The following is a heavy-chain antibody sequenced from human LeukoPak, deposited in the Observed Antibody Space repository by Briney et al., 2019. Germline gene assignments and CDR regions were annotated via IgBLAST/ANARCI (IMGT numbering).Heavy chain of an antibody. CDR3: ARVAGFKAGIAVAGTYDY. CDR1: GGSTSSSNW. V-gene: IGHV4-4*02. Sequence: PSETLSLTCAVSGGSTSSSNWWSWVRQPPGKGLEWIGEIYHSGSTNYNPSLKSRVTISVDKSKNQFSLKLSSVTAADTAVYYCARVAGFKAGIAVAGTYDYWGQGTLVTVSS. CDR2: IYHSGST. J-gene: IGHJ4*02. D-gene: IGHD6-19*01.